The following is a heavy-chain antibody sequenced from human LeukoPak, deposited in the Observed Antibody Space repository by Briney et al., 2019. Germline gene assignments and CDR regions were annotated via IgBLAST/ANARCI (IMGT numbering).Heavy chain of an antibody. Sequence: GGSLRLSCAASGFTFSSYWMHWVRQAPGKGLVWVSRINSDGSSTSYADSVKGRFTISRDNAKNSLYLQLNSLRAEDTAVYYCARSLVVGATYPYHWGQGTLVTVSS. D-gene: IGHD1-26*01. V-gene: IGHV3-74*01. CDR2: INSDGSST. CDR1: GFTFSSYW. CDR3: ARSLVVGATYPYH. J-gene: IGHJ5*02.